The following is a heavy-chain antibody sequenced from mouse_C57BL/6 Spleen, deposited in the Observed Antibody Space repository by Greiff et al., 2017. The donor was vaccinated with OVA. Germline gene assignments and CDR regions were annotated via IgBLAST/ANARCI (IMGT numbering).Heavy chain of an antibody. CDR1: GFTFSDYG. J-gene: IGHJ4*01. CDR3: ARVYYGNLYAMDY. D-gene: IGHD2-1*01. CDR2: ISSGCNTF. Sequence: EVQLVESGGGLVKPGGSLKLSCAASGFTFSDYGMHWVRQAPEKGLEWVAYISSGCNTFYYADTVKGRFTISRDNAKNTLFLQMTSLRSEDTAMYYCARVYYGNLYAMDYWGQGTSVTVSS. V-gene: IGHV5-17*01.